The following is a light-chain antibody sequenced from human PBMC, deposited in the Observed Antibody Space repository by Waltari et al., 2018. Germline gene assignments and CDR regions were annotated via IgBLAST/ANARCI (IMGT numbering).Light chain of an antibody. CDR1: QSISSS. Sequence: EIVMTQSPATLSVSPGERATLSCRASQSISSSLAWYQQIPGQAPRLLIYCSFTRATGIPARFSGSGSDTEFTLTISSMQSEDFAIYYCQQHNDWPRTFGQGTKVEI. CDR3: QQHNDWPRT. CDR2: CSF. J-gene: IGKJ1*01. V-gene: IGKV3-15*01.